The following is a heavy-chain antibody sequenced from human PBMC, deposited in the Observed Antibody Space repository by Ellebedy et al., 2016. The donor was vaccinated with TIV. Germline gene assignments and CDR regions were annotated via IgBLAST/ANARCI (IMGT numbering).Heavy chain of an antibody. J-gene: IGHJ4*02. CDR3: ARTPPYDYGDYSGFDH. CDR2: INPSGGST. Sequence: ASVKVSCKASGYTFTSYYMHWVRQAPGQGLEWMGIINPSGGSTSYAQKFQGRVTMTRDTSTSTVYMELSSLRSEDTAVYYCARTPPYDYGDYSGFDHWGQGTLVTVSS. CDR1: GYTFTSYY. D-gene: IGHD4-17*01. V-gene: IGHV1-46*01.